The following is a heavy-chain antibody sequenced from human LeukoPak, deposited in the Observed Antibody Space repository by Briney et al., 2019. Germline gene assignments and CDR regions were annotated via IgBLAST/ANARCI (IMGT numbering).Heavy chain of an antibody. V-gene: IGHV3-53*01. Sequence: PGGSLRLSCAASGFTVITNDMTWVRQAPGKGLEWVSVLYSDGNTKYADSVQGRFTISRDNSKNTLYLEMNSLSPDDTAVYYCARGVEPLAAITLAHWGQGTLVTVSS. CDR1: GFTVITND. CDR2: LYSDGNT. CDR3: ARGVEPLAAITLAH. J-gene: IGHJ4*02. D-gene: IGHD1-14*01.